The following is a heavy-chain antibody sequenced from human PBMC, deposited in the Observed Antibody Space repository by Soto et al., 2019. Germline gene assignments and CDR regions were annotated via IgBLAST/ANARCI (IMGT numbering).Heavy chain of an antibody. J-gene: IGHJ6*02. CDR1: GYSFTSYW. Sequence: GESLKISCKGSGYSFTSYWIGWVRQMPGKGLGWMGIIYPGDSDTRYSPSFQGQVTISADKSISTAYLQWSSLKASDTAMYYCARHPYGDYDGMDVWGQGTTVTVSS. CDR3: ARHPYGDYDGMDV. D-gene: IGHD4-17*01. V-gene: IGHV5-51*01. CDR2: IYPGDSDT.